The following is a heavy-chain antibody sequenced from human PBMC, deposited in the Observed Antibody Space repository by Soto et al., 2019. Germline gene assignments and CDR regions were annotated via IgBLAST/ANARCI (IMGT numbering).Heavy chain of an antibody. D-gene: IGHD3-9*01. CDR3: ARGGYDILTGYYNRYYYYGMDV. J-gene: IGHJ6*02. V-gene: IGHV1-8*01. Sequence: QVQLVQSGAEVKKPGASVKVSCKASGYTFTSYDINWVRQATGQGLEWMGWMNPNSGNTGYAQKFRGRVTMTRNTSISTAYMELSSLRSEDTAVYYCARGGYDILTGYYNRYYYYGMDVWGQGTTVTVSS. CDR2: MNPNSGNT. CDR1: GYTFTSYD.